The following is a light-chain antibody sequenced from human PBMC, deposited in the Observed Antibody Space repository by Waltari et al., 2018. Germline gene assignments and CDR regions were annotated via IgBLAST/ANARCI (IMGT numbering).Light chain of an antibody. J-gene: IGKJ2*01. Sequence: VVTQSPDTLSVSPGERATVSCRASQSVGDHVAWYQQRAGQPPRLLIYGASARATDIPARFSDSGSGTEFTLTISSLQSEDFAVYYCQQYDSWPPYTFGQGTKLEMK. CDR1: QSVGDH. CDR3: QQYDSWPPYT. V-gene: IGKV3-15*01. CDR2: GAS.